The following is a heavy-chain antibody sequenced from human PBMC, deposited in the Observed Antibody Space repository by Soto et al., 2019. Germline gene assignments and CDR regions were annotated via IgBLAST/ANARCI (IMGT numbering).Heavy chain of an antibody. CDR3: ARTIAVAGHDAFDI. J-gene: IGHJ3*02. CDR2: ISYDGSNK. Sequence: LRLSCAASGFTFSSYAMHWVRQAPGKGLEWVAVISYDGSNKYYADSVKGRFTISRDNSKSTLYLQMNSLRAEDTAVYYCARTIAVAGHDAFDIWGQGTMVTVSS. V-gene: IGHV3-30-3*01. CDR1: GFTFSSYA. D-gene: IGHD6-19*01.